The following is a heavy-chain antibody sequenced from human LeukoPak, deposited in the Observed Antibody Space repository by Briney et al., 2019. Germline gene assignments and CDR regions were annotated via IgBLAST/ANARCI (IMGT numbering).Heavy chain of an antibody. CDR3: ARRMGRRFGERYYYYHYMDV. CDR1: GGSISSGSYY. CDR2: INHSGSI. V-gene: IGHV4-39*07. J-gene: IGHJ6*03. Sequence: PSQTLSLTCTVSGGSISSGSYYWSWIRQPPGKGLEWIGEINHSGSINYNSSLKSRVTISVDTSKNQFSLKLSSVTAADTAVYYCARRMGRRFGERYYYYHYMDVWGKGTTVTISS. D-gene: IGHD3-10*01.